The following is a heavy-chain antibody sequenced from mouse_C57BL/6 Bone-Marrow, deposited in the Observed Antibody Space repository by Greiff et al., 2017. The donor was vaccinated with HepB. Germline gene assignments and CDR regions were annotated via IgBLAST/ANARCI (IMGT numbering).Heavy chain of an antibody. CDR3: ARGHYYGSSLWYFDV. V-gene: IGHV1-82*01. CDR2: IYPGDGDT. J-gene: IGHJ1*03. CDR1: GYAFSSSW. Sequence: QVQLKESGPELVKPGASVKISCKASGYAFSSSWMNWVKQRPGKGLEWIGRIYPGDGDTNYNGKFKGKATLTADKSSSTAYMQLSSLTSEDSAVYFCARGHYYGSSLWYFDVWGTGTTVTVSS. D-gene: IGHD1-1*01.